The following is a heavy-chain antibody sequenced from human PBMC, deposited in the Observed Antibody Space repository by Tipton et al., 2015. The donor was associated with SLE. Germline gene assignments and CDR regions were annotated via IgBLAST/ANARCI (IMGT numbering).Heavy chain of an antibody. Sequence: QSGAEVKKPGASMKVSCKASGYMFTSFEINWVRQATGQGLEWMGWMNPNSGNTGYAQKFQGRVTMTRNTSISTAYMELSSLRSEDTAVYYCARASAAILGYWGQGTLVTVSS. CDR1: GYMFTSFE. J-gene: IGHJ4*02. CDR2: MNPNSGNT. V-gene: IGHV1-8*01. D-gene: IGHD2-2*01. CDR3: ARASAAILGY.